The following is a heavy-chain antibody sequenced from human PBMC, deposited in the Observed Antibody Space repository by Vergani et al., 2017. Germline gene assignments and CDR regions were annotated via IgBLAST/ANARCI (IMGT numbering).Heavy chain of an antibody. CDR1: GFTFSSYA. D-gene: IGHD1-14*01. J-gene: IGHJ6*02. Sequence: EVQLLESGGGLVQPGGSLRLSCAASGFTFSSYAMSWARQAPGKGLEWVSSISSSSSYIYYADSVKGRFTISRDNAKNSLYLRMNSLRAEDTAVYYCARVPGIYTSSSYYGMDVWGQGTTVTVSS. CDR3: ARVPGIYTSSSYYGMDV. CDR2: ISSSSSYI. V-gene: IGHV3-21*01.